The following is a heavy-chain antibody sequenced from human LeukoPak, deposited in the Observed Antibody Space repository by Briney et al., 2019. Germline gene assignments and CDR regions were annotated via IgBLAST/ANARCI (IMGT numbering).Heavy chain of an antibody. CDR3: AREPPNYYYYGMDV. J-gene: IGHJ6*02. CDR2: ISSSGNYL. CDR1: GFTFSVYS. V-gene: IGHV3-21*01. Sequence: GVSLRLSCVASGFTFSVYSMTWVRQAPGKGLEWVSSISSSGNYLYYADSVKGRFTISRDNAKNSLSLQMNSLRAEDTAVYYCAREPPNYYYYGMDVWGQGTTVTVSS.